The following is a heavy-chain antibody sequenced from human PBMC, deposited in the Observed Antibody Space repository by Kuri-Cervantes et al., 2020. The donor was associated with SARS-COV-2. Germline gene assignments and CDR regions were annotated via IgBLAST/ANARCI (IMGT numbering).Heavy chain of an antibody. CDR2: IWYDGSNK. CDR3: ARGHCSGGSCYVPPDY. Sequence: LSLTCAASGFTFSSYGMHWVRQAPGKGLEWVAVIWYDGSNKYYADSVKGRFTISRDNSKNTLYLQMNSLRAEDTAVYYCARGHCSGGSCYVPPDYWGQGTLVTVSS. CDR1: GFTFSSYG. J-gene: IGHJ4*02. D-gene: IGHD2-15*01. V-gene: IGHV3-33*01.